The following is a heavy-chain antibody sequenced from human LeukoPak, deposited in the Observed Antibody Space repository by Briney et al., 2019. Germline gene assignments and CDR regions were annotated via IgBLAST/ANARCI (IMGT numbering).Heavy chain of an antibody. V-gene: IGHV3-7*05. CDR1: GFIFSTYW. CDR2: IKEDGSAK. CDR3: VMDMDV. J-gene: IGHJ6*02. Sequence: GGSLRLSCAASGFIFSTYWMNWVRQAPGKGLEWVANIKEDGSAKYYVDSVKGRFTISRDNAKNSLYLQMNSLRAEDTAVYYCVMDMDVWGQGTTVTVSS.